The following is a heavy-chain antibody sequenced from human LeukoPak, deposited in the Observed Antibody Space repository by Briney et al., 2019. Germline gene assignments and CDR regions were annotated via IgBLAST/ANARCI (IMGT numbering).Heavy chain of an antibody. V-gene: IGHV3-21*01. CDR1: GFTFSSYE. D-gene: IGHD4-17*01. CDR2: ISSSSSYI. Sequence: GGSLRLSCAASGFTFSSYEMNWVRQAPGKGLEWVSSISSSSSYIYYADSVKGRFTISRDNAKNSLYLQMNSLRAEDTAVYYCARDSVGYGDYGAFDIWGQGTMVTVSS. CDR3: ARDSVGYGDYGAFDI. J-gene: IGHJ3*02.